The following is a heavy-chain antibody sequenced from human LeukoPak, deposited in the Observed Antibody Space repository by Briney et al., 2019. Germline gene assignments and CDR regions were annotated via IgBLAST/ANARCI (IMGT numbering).Heavy chain of an antibody. CDR1: GYTFTSYD. CDR3: AREGEGYSSSSYFDY. CDR2: IIPIFGTA. D-gene: IGHD6-6*01. J-gene: IGHJ4*02. V-gene: IGHV1-69*05. Sequence: GASVKVSCKASGYTFTSYDINWVRQATGQGLEWMGGIIPIFGTANYAQKFQGRVTITTDESTSTAYMELSSLRSEDTAVYYCAREGEGYSSSSYFDYWGQGTLVTVSS.